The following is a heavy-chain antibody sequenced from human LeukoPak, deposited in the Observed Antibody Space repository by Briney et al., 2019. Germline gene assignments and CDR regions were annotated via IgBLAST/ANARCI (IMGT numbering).Heavy chain of an antibody. CDR3: ARAYNWNFFDY. Sequence: SSETLSLTCTVSGGSISSGSYYWSWIRQPPGKGLEWIGYIYYSGSTNYNPSLKSRVTISVDTSKNQFSLKLSSVTAADTAVYYCARAYNWNFFDYWGQGTLVTVSS. CDR1: GGSISSGSYY. CDR2: IYYSGST. D-gene: IGHD1-20*01. V-gene: IGHV4-61*01. J-gene: IGHJ4*02.